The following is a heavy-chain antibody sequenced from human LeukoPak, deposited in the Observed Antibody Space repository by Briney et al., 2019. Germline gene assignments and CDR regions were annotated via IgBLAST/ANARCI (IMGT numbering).Heavy chain of an antibody. Sequence: SETLSLTCTVSGVSISSYYWSWIRQPAGKGLEWIGRIYTSGSTNYNPSLKSRVTMSVDTSKNQFSLKLRFVTAADTAIYYCARLIGTSYYFYDVDVWGQGTTVTVSS. V-gene: IGHV4-4*07. D-gene: IGHD4-23*01. CDR2: IYTSGST. CDR1: GVSISSYY. J-gene: IGHJ6*02. CDR3: ARLIGTSYYFYDVDV.